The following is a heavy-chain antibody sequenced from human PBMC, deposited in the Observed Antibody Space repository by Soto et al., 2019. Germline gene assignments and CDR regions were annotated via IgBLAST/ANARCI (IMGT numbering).Heavy chain of an antibody. CDR3: VRGIDSSFDY. V-gene: IGHV6-1*01. Sequence: SQTLSLTCVISGDSLSSNRAAWNWVRQSPSRGLEWLGRTYYRSKWKNDYALSVNSRITINPDTSKNQFSLQLNSVTPEDTAVYYCVRGIDSSFDYWGQGTLVTVSS. D-gene: IGHD6-13*01. J-gene: IGHJ4*02. CDR1: GDSLSSNRAA. CDR2: TYYRSKWKN.